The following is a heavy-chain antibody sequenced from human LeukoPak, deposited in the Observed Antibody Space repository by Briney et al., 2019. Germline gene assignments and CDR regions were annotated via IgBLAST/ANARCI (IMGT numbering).Heavy chain of an antibody. D-gene: IGHD5-12*01. CDR3: ARGKDRYSGCIRPFDY. Sequence: GASVKVSCKASGNTFTGYYIHWVRQAPGQGLEWMGWINSNSDDTNYAQNFQGRVTMTRDTSISTAYMELSRLRSDDTAVYYCARGKDRYSGCIRPFDYCGQGTLVTVSA. V-gene: IGHV1-2*02. J-gene: IGHJ4*02. CDR2: INSNSDDT. CDR1: GNTFTGYY.